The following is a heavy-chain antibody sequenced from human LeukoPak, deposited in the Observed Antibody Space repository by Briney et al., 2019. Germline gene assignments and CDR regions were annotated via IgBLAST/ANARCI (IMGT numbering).Heavy chain of an antibody. V-gene: IGHV5-51*01. J-gene: IGHJ4*02. CDR2: IYPGDSDT. D-gene: IGHD6-13*01. Sequence: GESLQISCKGSGYSFSSYWIGWVRQMPGKGLEWMGIIYPGDSDTRYSPSFQGQVTISVDKSISTAYLQWSSLKASDTAIYYCARVYSTSWSAGGYWGQGTLVTVSS. CDR1: GYSFSSYW. CDR3: ARVYSTSWSAGGY.